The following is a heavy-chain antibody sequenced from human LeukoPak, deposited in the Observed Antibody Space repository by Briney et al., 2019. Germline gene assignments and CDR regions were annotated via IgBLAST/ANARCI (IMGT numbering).Heavy chain of an antibody. CDR1: GGSISSSSYY. CDR2: IYYSGST. CDR3: GRLEYMVRGVIY. V-gene: IGHV4-39*01. D-gene: IGHD3-10*01. J-gene: IGHJ4*02. Sequence: SETLSLTCTVSGGSISSSSYYWGWIRHPPGKGLEWIESIYYSGSTYYNPSLKSRVTISVDTSKNQFSLLLSSVTAADTAVYYCGRLEYMVRGVIYWGQGTLVTVSS.